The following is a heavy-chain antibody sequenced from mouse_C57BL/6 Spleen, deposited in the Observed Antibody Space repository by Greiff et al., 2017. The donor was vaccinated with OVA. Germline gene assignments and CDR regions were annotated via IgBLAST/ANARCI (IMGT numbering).Heavy chain of an antibody. CDR1: GYAFSSSW. J-gene: IGHJ4*01. CDR2: IYTGDGDT. Sequence: VQLQQSGPELVKPGASVKISCKASGYAFSSSWMNWVKQRPGKGLEWIGRIYTGDGDTNYNGKFKGKATLTADKSSSKAYMQLSSLTSEDSAVSFCAREDFFMDYWGQGTSVTVSS. CDR3: AREDFFMDY. V-gene: IGHV1-82*01.